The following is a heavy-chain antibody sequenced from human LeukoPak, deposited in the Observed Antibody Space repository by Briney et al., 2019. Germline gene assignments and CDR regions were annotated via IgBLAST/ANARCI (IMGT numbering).Heavy chain of an antibody. J-gene: IGHJ1*01. CDR2: INAGNGNT. V-gene: IGHV1-3*01. CDR1: GYTFTSYA. D-gene: IGHD5-18*01. CDR3: ARDSGYSYGSEYFQH. Sequence: ASVKVSCKASGYTFTSYAMHWVRQAPGQRLEWMGWINAGNGNTKYSQKFQGRVTITRDTSASTAYMELSSLRSEDTAVYYCARDSGYSYGSEYFQHWGQGTLVTVPS.